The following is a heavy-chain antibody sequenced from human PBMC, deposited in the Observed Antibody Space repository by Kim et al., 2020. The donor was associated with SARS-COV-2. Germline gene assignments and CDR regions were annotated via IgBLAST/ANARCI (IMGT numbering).Heavy chain of an antibody. CDR1: GGSISSGGYY. CDR3: ARALEVGEGVHWLSAYEY. J-gene: IGHJ4*02. D-gene: IGHD3-9*01. Sequence: SETLSLTCTVSGGSISSGGYYWSWIRQRPGKGLEWIGYIYYSGSTYYNPSLKSRVTISVDTSKNQFSLKLSSVTAADTAVYYCARALEVGEGVHWLSAYEYWGQGALVTVSS. CDR2: IYYSGST. V-gene: IGHV4-31*03.